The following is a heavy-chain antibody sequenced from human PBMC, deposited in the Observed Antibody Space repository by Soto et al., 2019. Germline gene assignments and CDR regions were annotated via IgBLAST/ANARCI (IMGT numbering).Heavy chain of an antibody. J-gene: IGHJ6*02. CDR3: VRRGWGAYYYYGMDV. D-gene: IGHD3-16*01. V-gene: IGHV4-59*01. CDR2: IYYSGST. Sequence: QVQLQESGPGLVKPSETLSLTCTVSGGSISSYYWSWIRQPPGKGLEWIGYIYYSGSTNYNPSLKSRVTISVDTSKNQFSLKLSSVTAADTAVYYCVRRGWGAYYYYGMDVWGQGTTVTVSS. CDR1: GGSISSYY.